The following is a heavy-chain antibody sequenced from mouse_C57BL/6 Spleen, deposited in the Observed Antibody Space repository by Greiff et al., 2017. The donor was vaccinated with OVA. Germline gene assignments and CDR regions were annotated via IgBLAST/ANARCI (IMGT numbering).Heavy chain of an antibody. CDR3: ARYGSSYDYFDY. D-gene: IGHD1-1*01. CDR2: IYPGDGDT. CDR1: GYAFSSSW. J-gene: IGHJ2*01. V-gene: IGHV1-82*01. Sequence: QVQLQQSGPELVKPGASVKISCKASGYAFSSSWMNWVKQRPGKGLEWIGRIYPGDGDTNYNGKFKGKATLTADKSSSTAYMQLSSLTSEDSAVYFCARYGSSYDYFDYWGQGTTLTVSS.